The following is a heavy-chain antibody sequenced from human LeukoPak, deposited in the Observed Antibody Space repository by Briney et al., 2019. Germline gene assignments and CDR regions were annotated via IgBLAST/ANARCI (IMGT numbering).Heavy chain of an antibody. CDR1: GFTFSSYA. Sequence: PGGSLRLSCEVSGFTFSSYAMHCVRQAPGKGLEWVAVISSDGSKKDYADSVKGRFTISRDNSKNTLYLQMNSLRAEDTAVYYCAKGVARGIAAAGTLWDYWGQGTLVTVSS. V-gene: IGHV3-30*04. D-gene: IGHD6-13*01. CDR2: ISSDGSKK. J-gene: IGHJ4*02. CDR3: AKGVARGIAAAGTLWDY.